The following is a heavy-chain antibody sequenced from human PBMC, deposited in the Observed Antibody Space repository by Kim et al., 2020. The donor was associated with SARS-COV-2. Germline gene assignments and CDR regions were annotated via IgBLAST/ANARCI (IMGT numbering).Heavy chain of an antibody. J-gene: IGHJ6*02. CDR3: ARITMVRRGDYYYGMDV. D-gene: IGHD3-10*01. Sequence: VKGRCTISRDNAKNSLYLQMNSLRAEDTAVYYCARITMVRRGDYYYGMDVWGQGTTVTVSS. V-gene: IGHV3-21*01.